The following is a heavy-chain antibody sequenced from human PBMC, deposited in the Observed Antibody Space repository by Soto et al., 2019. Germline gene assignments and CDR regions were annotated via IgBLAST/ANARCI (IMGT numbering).Heavy chain of an antibody. V-gene: IGHV3-23*01. Sequence: PGGSLRLSSAASGFTSTSYAMSWVRHPPGRGLEWVSAISGSGGSTYYADSVKGRFTISRDNSKNTLYLQMNSLRAEDTAVYYCAKDLDIVVVVAATGYFDYWGQGTLVNVSS. D-gene: IGHD2-15*01. CDR2: ISGSGGST. CDR1: GFTSTSYA. CDR3: AKDLDIVVVVAATGYFDY. J-gene: IGHJ4*02.